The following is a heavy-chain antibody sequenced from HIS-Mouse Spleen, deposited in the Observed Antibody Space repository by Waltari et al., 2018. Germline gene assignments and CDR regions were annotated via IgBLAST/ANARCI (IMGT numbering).Heavy chain of an antibody. CDR3: AKAAVGGAFDI. CDR1: GFTFDDYA. Sequence: EVQLVESGGGLVQPGRSLRLSCAASGFTFDDYAMHWVRQAPGKGLEWVSGISWNSCSIGYADSVKGRFTISRDNAKNSLYLQMNSLRAEDTALYYCAKAAVGGAFDIWGQGTMVTVSS. CDR2: ISWNSCSI. D-gene: IGHD3-16*01. V-gene: IGHV3-9*01. J-gene: IGHJ3*02.